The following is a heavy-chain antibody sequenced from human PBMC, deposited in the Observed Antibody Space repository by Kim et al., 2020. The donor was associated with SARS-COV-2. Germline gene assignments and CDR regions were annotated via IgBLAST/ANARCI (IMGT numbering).Heavy chain of an antibody. CDR1: GYAFPDFW. Sequence: GESLKISCRASGYAFPDFWIGWVRQLPGKGLEWMGIVYPRDSDTKYSPSFQGHVIISADKSTGTAYLQWATLKASDSAMYFCARHGTNYGDYVLYWGQGT. D-gene: IGHD4-17*01. CDR2: VYPRDSDT. J-gene: IGHJ1*01. CDR3: ARHGTNYGDYVLY. V-gene: IGHV5-51*01.